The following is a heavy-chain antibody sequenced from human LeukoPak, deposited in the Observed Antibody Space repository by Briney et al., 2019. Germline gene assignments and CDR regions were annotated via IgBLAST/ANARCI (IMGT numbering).Heavy chain of an antibody. CDR1: GFTFSNYW. CDR2: IKQDGSEK. CDR3: ARVGAWELQRVFEY. J-gene: IGHJ4*01. V-gene: IGHV3-7*01. Sequence: PGGSLRLSCAASGFTFSNYWMTWVRQFPGRGLEWVANIKQDGSEKYYVDSVKGRFTIFRDNAQKSLYLEMNTLRIEDTAVYYCARVGAWELQRVFEYWGHGTLVTVSS. D-gene: IGHD1-26*01.